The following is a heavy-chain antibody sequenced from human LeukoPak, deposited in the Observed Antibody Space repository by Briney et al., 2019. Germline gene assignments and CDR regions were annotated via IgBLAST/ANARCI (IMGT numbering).Heavy chain of an antibody. J-gene: IGHJ4*02. CDR2: IYSGGST. Sequence: GGSLRLSCAASGFTVSSNYMSWVRQAPGKGLEWVSVIYSGGSTYYADSVKGRFTISRDNSKNTLHLQMNSLRAEDTAVYYCARGSPELSWDYWGQGTLVTVSS. D-gene: IGHD3-10*01. CDR1: GFTVSSNY. CDR3: ARGSPELSWDY. V-gene: IGHV3-53*01.